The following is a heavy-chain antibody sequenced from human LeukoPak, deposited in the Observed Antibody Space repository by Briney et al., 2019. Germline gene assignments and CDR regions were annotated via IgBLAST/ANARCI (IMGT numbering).Heavy chain of an antibody. CDR2: INHSGST. D-gene: IGHD5-24*01. CDR1: EFTFSRYA. V-gene: IGHV4-34*01. Sequence: GSLRLTCAAPEFTFSRYAMTWVRQPPGKGLEWIGEINHSGSTNYNPSLKSRVTISVDTSKNQFSLKLSSVTAADTAVYYCARFVPIEMATITPDYWGQGTLVTVSS. CDR3: ARFVPIEMATITPDY. J-gene: IGHJ4*02.